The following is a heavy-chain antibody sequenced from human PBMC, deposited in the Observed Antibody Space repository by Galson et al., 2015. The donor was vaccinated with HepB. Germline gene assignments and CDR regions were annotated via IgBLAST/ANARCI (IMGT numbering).Heavy chain of an antibody. CDR2: TSAYNGNT. D-gene: IGHD2-15*01. CDR1: GYTFTSYG. J-gene: IGHJ6*02. Sequence: SVKVSCKASGYTFTSYGISWVRQAPGQGLEWMGWTSAYNGNTNYAQKLQGRVTMTTDTSTSTAYMELRSLRSDDTAVYYCARDPARYRVVVAANYYGMDVWGQGTTVTVSS. V-gene: IGHV1-18*04. CDR3: ARDPARYRVVVAANYYGMDV.